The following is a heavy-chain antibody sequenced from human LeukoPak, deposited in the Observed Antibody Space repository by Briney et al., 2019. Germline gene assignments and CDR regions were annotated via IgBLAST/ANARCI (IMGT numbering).Heavy chain of an antibody. D-gene: IGHD6-19*01. CDR2: IKEDGSVK. CDR3: ARQWGWFTSGWWLDTLDV. Sequence: GGSLRLSCAASGFTFSSYSMNWVRQAPGQGLEWVANIKEDGSVKNYADSVKGRFTISRDNAKNSLYLEINCLRAEDTAVYYCARQWGWFTSGWWLDTLDVWGQGSMVIVSS. V-gene: IGHV3-7*01. CDR1: GFTFSSYS. J-gene: IGHJ3*01.